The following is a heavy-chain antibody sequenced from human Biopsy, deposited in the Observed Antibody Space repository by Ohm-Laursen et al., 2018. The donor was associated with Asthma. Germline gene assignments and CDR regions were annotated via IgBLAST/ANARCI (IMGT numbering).Heavy chain of an antibody. CDR2: ILFDGRKI. J-gene: IGHJ4*02. V-gene: IGHV3-30*18. Sequence: SLRLSCAASGFTFSHYGMHWVRQAPGKGLDWVAQILFDGRKINYPDSVKGRFTISRDNSKNMVYLQMNSLRPEDTAVYYCAKDRVAGRSYYFDYWGQGSLVSVSS. CDR1: GFTFSHYG. D-gene: IGHD6-13*01. CDR3: AKDRVAGRSYYFDY.